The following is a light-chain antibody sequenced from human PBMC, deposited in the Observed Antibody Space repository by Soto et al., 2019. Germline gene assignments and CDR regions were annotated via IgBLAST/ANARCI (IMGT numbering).Light chain of an antibody. CDR1: ESVSSGY. Sequence: DIVLTQSPGTLSLSPGERATLSCRARESVSSGYLAWYQQKPCQAPRLLSYGVSSRDAGIPDRFSGSGSGTDFTLTISRLEPEDCAVYHCQQYGGSHTVGGGTKVE. CDR3: QQYGGSHT. V-gene: IGKV3-20*01. CDR2: GVS. J-gene: IGKJ4*01.